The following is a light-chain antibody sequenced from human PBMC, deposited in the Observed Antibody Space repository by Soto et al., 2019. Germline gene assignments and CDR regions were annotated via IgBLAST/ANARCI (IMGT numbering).Light chain of an antibody. CDR2: DVS. Sequence: EIVLTQSPATLSLSPGERATLSCRASQSVRTYLAWYQQKPGQAPRLLIHDVSDRATGIPARFSGSGSGTEFTLTISSLQSEDFAVYYCQQTFGKPLVTFGQGTRLEIK. CDR1: QSVRTY. CDR3: QQTFGKPLVT. V-gene: IGKV3-11*01. J-gene: IGKJ5*01.